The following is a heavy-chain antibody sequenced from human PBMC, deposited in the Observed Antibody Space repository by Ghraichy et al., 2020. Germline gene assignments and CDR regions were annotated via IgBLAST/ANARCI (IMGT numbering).Heavy chain of an antibody. V-gene: IGHV3-30*02. CDR3: AKDANWAFDR. J-gene: IGHJ4*02. Sequence: GESLNISCTASGFTFSSYNMHWLRQAPGKGLEWVALVRHDRNDNNYADSVKGRFTISRDNSKKTLYLQMNSLTEEDTAVYYCAKDANWAFDRWGQGTLVTVPS. D-gene: IGHD1-1*01. CDR2: VRHDRNDN. CDR1: GFTFSSYN.